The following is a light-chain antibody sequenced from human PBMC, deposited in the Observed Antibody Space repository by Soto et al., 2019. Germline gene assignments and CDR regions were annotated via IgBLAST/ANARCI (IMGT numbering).Light chain of an antibody. CDR3: QQYNNWSPIT. V-gene: IGKV3-15*01. CDR1: QSVSTN. J-gene: IGKJ5*01. CDR2: GAS. Sequence: ETVMTQSPVTLSVSPGERATLSCRASQSVSTNLAWYQQRPGQAPRVLIYGASTRATGIPARFSGSGSGTELTLTISSLQSEDFAVYYCQQYNNWSPITFGQGTRLEAK.